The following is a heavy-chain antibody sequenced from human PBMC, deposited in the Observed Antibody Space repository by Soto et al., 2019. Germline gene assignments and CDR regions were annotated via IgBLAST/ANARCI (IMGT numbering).Heavy chain of an antibody. J-gene: IGHJ3*01. CDR3: AREDSNRGFVLDV. Sequence: EEQLLESGGGLGQPGGSLRLSCTASGFIFSQFVMTWVRQVPGKGLQWVSRIGGRGGVDYGDFAKGRFTVSRDNSNNTLFLQVDSLRVGDTARYFRAREDSNRGFVLDVWGPGTWVVVSS. CDR1: GFIFSQFV. D-gene: IGHD3-10*01. V-gene: IGHV3-23*01. CDR2: IGGRGGV.